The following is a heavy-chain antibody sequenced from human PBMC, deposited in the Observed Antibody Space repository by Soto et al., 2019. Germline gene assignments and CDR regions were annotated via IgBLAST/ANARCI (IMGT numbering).Heavy chain of an antibody. CDR2: IYSGSSK. CDR1: GFAVSSNY. CDR3: ALQGDGYNYFSDPYFDY. V-gene: IGHV3-53*01. Sequence: GGSLRLSCAASGFAVSSNYMSWVRQAPGKGLEWVSVIYSGSSKYYADSVKGRFTISRDNSKNTLYLQMNSLRAEDTAVYYCALQGDGYNYFSDPYFDYWGQGTLVTVSS. D-gene: IGHD5-12*01. J-gene: IGHJ4*02.